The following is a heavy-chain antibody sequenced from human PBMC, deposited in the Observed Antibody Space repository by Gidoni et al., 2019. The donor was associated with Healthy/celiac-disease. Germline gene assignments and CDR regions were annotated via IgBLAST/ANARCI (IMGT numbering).Heavy chain of an antibody. CDR1: GFTFGDYA. Sequence: EVQLVESGGGLVKPGRSLRLSCTASGFTFGDYAMSWFRQAPGKGLEWVGFIRSKADGGTTEYAASVKGRFTISRDDSKSIAYLQMNSLKTEDTAVYYCTRDSLSLDSSGYSGGDYWGQGTLVTVSS. V-gene: IGHV3-49*05. CDR3: TRDSLSLDSSGYSGGDY. D-gene: IGHD3-22*01. J-gene: IGHJ4*02. CDR2: IRSKADGGTT.